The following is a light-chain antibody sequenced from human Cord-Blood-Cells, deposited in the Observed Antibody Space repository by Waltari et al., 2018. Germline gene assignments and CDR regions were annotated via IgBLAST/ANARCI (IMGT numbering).Light chain of an antibody. CDR2: WAS. J-gene: IGKJ1*01. V-gene: IGKV4-1*01. CDR1: QSVLYSSNNKNY. Sequence: DIVMTQSPDSLAVSLGERATINCKSSQSVLYSSNNKNYLAWYQQQPGQPPQLLIYWASTRESGVPDRFSGSGSGTDFTLTISSLQAEDVAVYYCQQYYSTPQTFGQGTKVEIK. CDR3: QQYYSTPQT.